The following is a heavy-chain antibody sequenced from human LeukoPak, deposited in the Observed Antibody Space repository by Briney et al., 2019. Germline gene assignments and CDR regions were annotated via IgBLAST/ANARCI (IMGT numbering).Heavy chain of an antibody. V-gene: IGHV3-7*01. CDR2: IKQDGSEK. CDR3: ARDREYYYDSDYDY. J-gene: IGHJ4*02. Sequence: PGGSLRLSCAASEFTFSSYWMSWVRQAPGKGLEWVANIKQDGSEKYYVDSVKGRFTISRDNAKNSLYLQMNSLRAEDTAVYYCARDREYYYDSDYDYWGQGTLVTVSS. CDR1: EFTFSSYW. D-gene: IGHD3-22*01.